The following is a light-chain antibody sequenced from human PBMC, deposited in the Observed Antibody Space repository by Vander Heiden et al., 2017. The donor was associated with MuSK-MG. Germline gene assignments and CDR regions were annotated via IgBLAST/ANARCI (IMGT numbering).Light chain of an antibody. J-gene: IGKJ3*01. V-gene: IGKV3-20*01. CDR3: QQYGSAPGM. Sequence: IVLTQSPGTLSLSPGERATLACRARRSVSSSYLAWYQQKPGKAPRLLIYGASSRATGIPDRFSGSGSGTDFTLTISRLEPEDFAVYYCQQYGSAPGMFGPRTKVDIK. CDR2: GAS. CDR1: RSVSSSY.